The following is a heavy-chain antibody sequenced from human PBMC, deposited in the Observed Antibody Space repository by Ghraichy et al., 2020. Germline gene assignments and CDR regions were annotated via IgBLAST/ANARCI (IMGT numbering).Heavy chain of an antibody. CDR1: GFTFSSYS. Sequence: GGSLRLSCAASGFTFSSYSMNWVRQAPGKGLEWVSSISSGSGYIYYADSVKGRFTISRDNAKNSLYLQMNSLRAEDTAVYYCARGRGYCGSTGCYQDYWGQGTRVTVSS. CDR3: ARGRGYCGSTGCYQDY. CDR2: ISSGSGYI. V-gene: IGHV3-21*01. J-gene: IGHJ4*02. D-gene: IGHD2-2*01.